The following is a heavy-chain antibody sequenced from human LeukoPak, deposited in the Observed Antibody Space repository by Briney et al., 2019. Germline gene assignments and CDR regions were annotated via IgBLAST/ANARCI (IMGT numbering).Heavy chain of an antibody. Sequence: GGSLRLSCAASGFTFSSYWMSWVRQAPGKGLEWVANIKQDGSAKYYVDSVKGRFTISRDNAKNSLYLQMNSLRAEDTAVYYCARATGYYDSSGAVDYWGQGTLVTVSS. CDR3: ARATGYYDSSGAVDY. D-gene: IGHD3-22*01. CDR1: GFTFSSYW. J-gene: IGHJ4*02. V-gene: IGHV3-7*01. CDR2: IKQDGSAK.